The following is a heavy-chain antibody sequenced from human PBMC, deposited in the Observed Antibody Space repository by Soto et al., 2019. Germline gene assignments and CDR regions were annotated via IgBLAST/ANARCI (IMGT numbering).Heavy chain of an antibody. CDR3: ARGVKGGPYYYYYYMDV. D-gene: IGHD3-16*01. CDR1: GGSFSGYY. V-gene: IGHV4-34*01. J-gene: IGHJ6*03. CDR2: INHSGST. Sequence: SETLSLTCAVYGGSFSGYYWSWIRQHPGKGLEWIGEINHSGSTNYNPSLKSRVTISVDTSKNQFSLKLSSVTAADTAVYYFARGVKGGPYYYYYYMDVRGKGTTVTVSS.